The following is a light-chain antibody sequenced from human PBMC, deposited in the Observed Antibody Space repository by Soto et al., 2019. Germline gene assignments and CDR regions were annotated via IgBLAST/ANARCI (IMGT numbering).Light chain of an antibody. CDR3: QQYGSSPYT. Sequence: EIVLTQSPGTLSLSPGERATLSCRASQSVSSSYLAWYQQKPGQAPRLLIYGASSRDTGIPERFSGSGSGTDFTLTISSLEPEDFAVYYCQQYGSSPYTFGQGTKLEIK. J-gene: IGKJ2*01. V-gene: IGKV3-20*01. CDR1: QSVSSSY. CDR2: GAS.